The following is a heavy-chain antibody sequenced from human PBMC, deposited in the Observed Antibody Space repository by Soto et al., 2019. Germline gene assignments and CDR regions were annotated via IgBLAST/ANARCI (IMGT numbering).Heavy chain of an antibody. CDR2: FYYSGST. Sequence: QLQLQESGPGLVKPSETLSLTCTVSGASISSSSYYWGWIRQPPGKGLEWIGTFYYSGSTYYNPSXKCXVTISVDTSKNQFSLKLSSVTAADTAVYYCARIYGGYYFDYWGQGTLVTVSS. CDR1: GASISSSSYY. CDR3: ARIYGGYYFDY. D-gene: IGHD4-17*01. V-gene: IGHV4-39*01. J-gene: IGHJ4*02.